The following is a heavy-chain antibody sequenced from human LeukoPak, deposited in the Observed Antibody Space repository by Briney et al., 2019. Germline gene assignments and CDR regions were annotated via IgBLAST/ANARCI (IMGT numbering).Heavy chain of an antibody. CDR3: AKGVHAFDI. CDR2: ISYDGSNK. J-gene: IGHJ3*02. CDR1: GFTFSSYA. V-gene: IGHV3-30-3*01. Sequence: GRSLRLSCAASGFTFSSYAMHWVRQAPGKGLEWVAVISYDGSNKYYADSVKGRFTISRDNSKNTLYLQMNSLRAEDTAVYYCAKGVHAFDIWGQGTMVTVSS.